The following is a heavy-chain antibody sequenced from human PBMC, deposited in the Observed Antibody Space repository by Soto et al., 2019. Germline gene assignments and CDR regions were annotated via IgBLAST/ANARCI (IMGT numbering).Heavy chain of an antibody. CDR1: GYTFTSYD. Sequence: QVQLVQSGAEVKKPGASVKVSCKASGYTFTSYDINWVRQATGQGLEWMGWMNPNSGNTGYAQKFQGRVTMTRNTXRXIADMELSSLRSEDTAVYYCARVDGDFYYYYYGMDVWGQGTTVTVSS. CDR2: MNPNSGNT. CDR3: ARVDGDFYYYYYGMDV. V-gene: IGHV1-8*01. J-gene: IGHJ6*02. D-gene: IGHD4-17*01.